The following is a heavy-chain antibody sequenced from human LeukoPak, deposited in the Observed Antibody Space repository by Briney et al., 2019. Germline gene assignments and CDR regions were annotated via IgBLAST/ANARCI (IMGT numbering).Heavy chain of an antibody. CDR1: GGTFSSYA. Sequence: SVKVSCKASGGTFSSYAISWVRQAPGQGLEWMGKIIPILGIANYAQKFQGRVTITADKSTSTAYMELSSLRSEDTAVYYCARDENSSSWYVFDYWGQGTLVTVSS. CDR3: ARDENSSSWYVFDY. CDR2: IIPILGIA. V-gene: IGHV1-69*04. J-gene: IGHJ4*02. D-gene: IGHD6-13*01.